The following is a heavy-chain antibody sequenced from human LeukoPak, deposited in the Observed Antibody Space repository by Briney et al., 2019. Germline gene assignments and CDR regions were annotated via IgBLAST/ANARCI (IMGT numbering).Heavy chain of an antibody. V-gene: IGHV1-24*01. CDR2: FDPEDGET. D-gene: IGHD6-13*01. CDR3: ATLVSLDSSSWYRWFDP. CDR1: GYTLTELS. Sequence: EASVKVSCKVSGYTLTELSMHWVRQAPGKGLEWMGGFDPEDGETIYVQKFQGRVTMTEDTSTDTAYMELSSLRSEDTAVYYCATLVSLDSSSWYRWFDPWGQGTLVTVSS. J-gene: IGHJ5*02.